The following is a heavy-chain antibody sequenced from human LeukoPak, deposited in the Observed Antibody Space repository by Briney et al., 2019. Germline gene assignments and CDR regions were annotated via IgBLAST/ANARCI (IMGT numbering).Heavy chain of an antibody. Sequence: SETLSLTCTVSGYSLSSGYYWGWIRQPPGKGLEWIGSIYHSGSYYYNPSRKSRVTISVDTSKNQFSLKMSSVTAADTAVYYCARGPYCSGGSCYFSGWGQGTLVTVSS. D-gene: IGHD2-15*01. CDR2: IYHSGSY. V-gene: IGHV4-38-2*02. CDR3: ARGPYCSGGSCYFSG. CDR1: GYSLSSGYY. J-gene: IGHJ4*02.